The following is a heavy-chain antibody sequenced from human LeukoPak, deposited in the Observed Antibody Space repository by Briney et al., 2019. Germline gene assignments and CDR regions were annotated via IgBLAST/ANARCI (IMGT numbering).Heavy chain of an antibody. Sequence: GESLKISCKASGYSFNNYWIGWVRQMPGKGLEWMGIIYPGDSDTKYSPSFEGQVTISADKSITTAYLQWSSLKASDTAIYYCARHYTGYSRSWSAYWGQGTLVTVSS. CDR1: GYSFNNYW. CDR3: ARHYTGYSRSWSAY. J-gene: IGHJ4*02. D-gene: IGHD6-13*01. V-gene: IGHV5-51*01. CDR2: IYPGDSDT.